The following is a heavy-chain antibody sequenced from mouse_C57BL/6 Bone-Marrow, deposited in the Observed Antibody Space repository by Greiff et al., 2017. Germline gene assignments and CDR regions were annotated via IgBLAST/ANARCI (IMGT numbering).Heavy chain of an antibody. CDR1: GYTFTSYW. Sequence: QVQLKQPGAELVKPGASVKVSCKASGYTFTSYWMHWVKQRPGQGLEWIGRIHPSDSDTNYNQKFKGKATLTVDKSSSTAYMQRSSLTSEDAAVYYCAISQFDYGSSPWFAYWGQGTLGTVSA. J-gene: IGHJ3*01. CDR2: IHPSDSDT. CDR3: AISQFDYGSSPWFAY. V-gene: IGHV1-74*01. D-gene: IGHD1-1*01.